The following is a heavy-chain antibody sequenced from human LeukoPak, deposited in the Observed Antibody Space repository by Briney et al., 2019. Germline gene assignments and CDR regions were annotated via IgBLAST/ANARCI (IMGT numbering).Heavy chain of an antibody. J-gene: IGHJ4*02. V-gene: IGHV4/OR15-8*02. CDR1: GVSISNTNW. CDR3: SRENGAFSPFGY. D-gene: IGHD2-8*01. CDR2: IALTGLT. Sequence: SETLSLTCVVSGVSISNTNWWSWVRQPPGQGLEWIGEIALTGLTNYNPSLESRVSVSLDKSKNQLSLNLTSVTAADTAVYYCSRENGAFSPFGYWGQGTLVTVPS.